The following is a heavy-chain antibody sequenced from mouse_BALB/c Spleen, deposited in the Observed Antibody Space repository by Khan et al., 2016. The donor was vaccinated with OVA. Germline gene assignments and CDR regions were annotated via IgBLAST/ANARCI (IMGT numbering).Heavy chain of an antibody. Sequence: QLEESGPGLVKPSQSLSLTCTVTGYSITSGYAWNWIRQFPGNKLEWMGYISYSGVTSYTPSLKSRISITRDTSKNQFFLQLTSVTTEDTATYYCARGNYYGYYFDNWGQGTTLTVSS. D-gene: IGHD1-1*01. V-gene: IGHV3-2*02. J-gene: IGHJ2*01. CDR3: ARGNYYGYYFDN. CDR2: ISYSGVT. CDR1: GYSITSGYA.